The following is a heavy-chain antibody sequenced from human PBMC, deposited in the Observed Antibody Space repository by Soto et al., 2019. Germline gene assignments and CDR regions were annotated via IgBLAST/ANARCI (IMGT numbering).Heavy chain of an antibody. CDR2: ISYDGSDK. V-gene: IGHV3-30*18. D-gene: IGHD3-16*02. J-gene: IGHJ4*02. CDR3: AKALGELSPESYEY. Sequence: QVQLVESGGGVVQPGRSLRLSCAASGFTFSSYAMHWVRQAPGKGLEWVAVISYDGSDKYYADSVKGRFTISRDNSKNTLNLQMNSLRADDTAVYYCAKALGELSPESYEYWGQGTLITVSS. CDR1: GFTFSSYA.